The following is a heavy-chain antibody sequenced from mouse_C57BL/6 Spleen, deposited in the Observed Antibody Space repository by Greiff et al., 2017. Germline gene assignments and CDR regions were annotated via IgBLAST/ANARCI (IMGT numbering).Heavy chain of an antibody. Sequence: VQLQQPGAELVRPGSSVKLSCKASGYTFPSYWMHWVKQRPIQGLEWIGNIDPSDSETHYNQKFKDKATLTVDKSSSTAYMQLSSLTSEDSAVYYCARSYWEGDGFAYWGQGTLVTVSA. CDR3: ARSYWEGDGFAY. V-gene: IGHV1-52*01. CDR2: IDPSDSET. J-gene: IGHJ3*01. D-gene: IGHD4-1*01. CDR1: GYTFPSYW.